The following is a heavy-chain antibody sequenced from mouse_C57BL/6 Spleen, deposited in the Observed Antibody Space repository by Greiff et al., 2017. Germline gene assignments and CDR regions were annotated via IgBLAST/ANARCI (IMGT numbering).Heavy chain of an antibody. CDR2: INPYNGGT. D-gene: IGHD1-1*01. J-gene: IGHJ2*01. Sequence: VQLQQSGPVLVKPGASVKMSCKASGYTFTDYYMNWVQQSHGKSLEWIGVINPYNGGTSYNQKFKGKATLTVDKSSSTAYMELNSLTSEDSAVYYCASPVLRYSYYFDYWGQGTTLTVSS. CDR1: GYTFTDYY. CDR3: ASPVLRYSYYFDY. V-gene: IGHV1-19*01.